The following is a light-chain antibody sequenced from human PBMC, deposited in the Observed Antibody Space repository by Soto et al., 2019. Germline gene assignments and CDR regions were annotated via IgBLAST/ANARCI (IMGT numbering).Light chain of an antibody. Sequence: QSALTQPASVSGSPGQSITISCTGTSSDVGGYNYVSWYQQHPGKAPKLMIYEVSDRPSGVSNRFSGSKSGNTASLTISGLQAEDEADYYYSSYTITSTYVFGTGTKVTVL. CDR1: SSDVGGYNY. J-gene: IGLJ1*01. CDR2: EVS. CDR3: SSYTITSTYV. V-gene: IGLV2-14*01.